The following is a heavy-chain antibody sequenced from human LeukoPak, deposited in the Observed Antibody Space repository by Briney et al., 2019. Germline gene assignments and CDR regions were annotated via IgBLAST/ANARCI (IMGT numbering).Heavy chain of an antibody. CDR3: ARGGYYYDSSGYWGAFDI. CDR1: GDSISSYY. J-gene: IGHJ3*02. Sequence: SETLSLTCTVSGDSISSYYWSWIRQPPGKGLEWIGYIYYSGSTNYNPSLKSRVTISVDTSKNQFSLKLSSVTAAHTAVYYCARGGYYYDSSGYWGAFDIWGQGTMVTVSS. CDR2: IYYSGST. V-gene: IGHV4-59*01. D-gene: IGHD3-22*01.